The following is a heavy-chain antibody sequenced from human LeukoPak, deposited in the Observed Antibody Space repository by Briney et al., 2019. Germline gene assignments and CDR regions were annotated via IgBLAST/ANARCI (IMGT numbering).Heavy chain of an antibody. CDR1: GFSFSSYS. CDR3: ARGHYYAMDV. CDR2: INSDGSST. Sequence: GGSLRLSCAASGFSFSSYSMNWVRQAPGKGLVWVSRINSDGSSTSYADSVKGRFTIYRDNAKTTLYLQMNSLRAEDTAMYYCARGHYYAMDVWGQGTTVTVSS. V-gene: IGHV3-74*01. J-gene: IGHJ6*02.